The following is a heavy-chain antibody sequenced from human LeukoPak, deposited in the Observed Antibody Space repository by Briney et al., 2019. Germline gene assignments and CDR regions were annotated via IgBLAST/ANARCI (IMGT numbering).Heavy chain of an antibody. CDR1: RFTFSSYW. D-gene: IGHD2-2*01. V-gene: IGHV3-7*01. CDR3: ARVRCSSNSCFPDY. CDR2: IKQDGSDK. J-gene: IGHJ4*02. Sequence: GGSLRLSCAASRFTFSSYWMSWVRQAPGKGLEWVANIKQDGSDKYYVDSVKGRFTISRDNAKNSLFLQMNSLRAEDTAVYYCARVRCSSNSCFPDYWGQGTPVTVSS.